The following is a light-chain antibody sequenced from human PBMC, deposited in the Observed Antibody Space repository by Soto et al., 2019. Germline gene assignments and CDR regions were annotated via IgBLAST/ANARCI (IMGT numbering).Light chain of an antibody. Sequence: QSVVTQPASVSGSAGQSITISCTGTSSGVGGYNYVSWYQQHPGKAPKLMIYEVSNRPSGVSNRFSGSKSGNTASLTISGLQAEDEADYYCSSYTSSSTRVFGGGTKLTVL. CDR1: SSGVGGYNY. V-gene: IGLV2-14*01. CDR2: EVS. CDR3: SSYTSSSTRV. J-gene: IGLJ3*02.